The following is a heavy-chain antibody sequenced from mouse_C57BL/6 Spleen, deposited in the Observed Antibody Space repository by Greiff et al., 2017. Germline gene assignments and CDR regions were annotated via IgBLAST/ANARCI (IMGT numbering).Heavy chain of an antibody. CDR1: GYTFTSYW. D-gene: IGHD1-1*01. CDR2: INPSSGYT. V-gene: IGHV1-7*01. J-gene: IGHJ1*03. Sequence: VKLMESGAELAKPGASVKLSCKASGYTFTSYWMHWVKQRPGKGLEWIGYINPSSGYTKYNQKFKDKATLTADKSSSTAYMQLSSLTYEDSAVYYCAPTPVVARVYFDVWGTGTTVTVSS. CDR3: APTPVVARVYFDV.